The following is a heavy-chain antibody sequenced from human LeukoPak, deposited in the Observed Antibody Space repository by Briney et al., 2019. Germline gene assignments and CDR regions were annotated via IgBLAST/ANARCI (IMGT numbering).Heavy chain of an antibody. V-gene: IGHV3-7*01. CDR1: GFRFGDYW. CDR2: IKQDGAEK. J-gene: IGHJ4*02. D-gene: IGHD1-26*01. CDR3: ARVGAWDLQRVFEY. Sequence: PGGSLRLSCAASGFRFGDYWMTWARHIPGKGLEWVANIKQDGAEKHYAESVEGRFIIPRDNAKNSLYLEMDSLKVEDTAVYYCARVGAWDLQRVFEYWGQGTLVTVSS.